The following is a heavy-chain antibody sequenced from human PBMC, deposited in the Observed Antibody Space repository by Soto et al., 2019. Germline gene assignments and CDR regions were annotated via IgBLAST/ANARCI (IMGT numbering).Heavy chain of an antibody. CDR1: GGSFSGYY. CDR3: ARGQSLYLGYYYGMDV. CDR2: INHSGST. J-gene: IGHJ6*02. V-gene: IGHV4-34*01. D-gene: IGHD3-16*01. Sequence: SETLSLTCAVYGGSFSGYYWSWIRQPPGKGLEWIGEINHSGSTNYNPSLKSRVTISVDTSKNQFSLKLSSVTAADTAVYYCARGQSLYLGYYYGMDVWGQGTTVTVSS.